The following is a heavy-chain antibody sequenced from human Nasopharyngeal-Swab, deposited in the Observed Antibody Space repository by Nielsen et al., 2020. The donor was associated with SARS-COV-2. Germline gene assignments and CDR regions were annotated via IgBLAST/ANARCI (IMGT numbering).Heavy chain of an antibody. J-gene: IGHJ4*02. CDR3: ATPRGLNAYYYDSSGYYSFDY. CDR2: ISGSDYST. V-gene: IGHV3-23*01. Sequence: GGSLKIACAASGFTFSTYAISWVRQAPGKGLEWVSVISGSDYSTHYADSVKGRFTISRDNSKNTVSLQMNSLRAEDTAVYYCATPRGLNAYYYDSSGYYSFDYWGQGTLVTVSS. CDR1: GFTFSTYA. D-gene: IGHD3-22*01.